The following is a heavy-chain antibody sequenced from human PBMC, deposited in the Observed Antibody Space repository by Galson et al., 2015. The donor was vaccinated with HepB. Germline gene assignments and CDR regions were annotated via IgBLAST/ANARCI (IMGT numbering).Heavy chain of an antibody. CDR3: ARLGGSYDFDY. V-gene: IGHV1-18*01. J-gene: IGHJ4*02. CDR2: ISPHNRDT. Sequence: SVKVSCKASGYTFSSYSITWVRQAPGQGLEWMGWISPHNRDTKYARKLQGRVTMTTDTFTSTAYMELRSLRSDDTAVYYCARLGGSYDFDYWGQGTLVTVSS. D-gene: IGHD1-26*01. CDR1: GYTFSSYS.